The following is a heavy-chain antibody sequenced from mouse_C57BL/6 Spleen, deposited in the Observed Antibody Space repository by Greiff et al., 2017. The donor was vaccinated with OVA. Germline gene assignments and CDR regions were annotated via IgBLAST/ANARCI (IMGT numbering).Heavy chain of an antibody. CDR3: AKGGVRPDLYYYAMDY. CDR1: GYTFTSYW. D-gene: IGHD1-2*01. Sequence: QVQLQQPGAELVKPGASVKMSCKASGYTFTSYWITWVKQRPGQGLEWIGDVYPGSGSTNYNEKFKSKATLTVDTSSSTAYMQRSSLTSEDSAVYYWAKGGVRPDLYYYAMDYWGQGTSVTVSS. V-gene: IGHV1-55*01. J-gene: IGHJ4*01. CDR2: VYPGSGST.